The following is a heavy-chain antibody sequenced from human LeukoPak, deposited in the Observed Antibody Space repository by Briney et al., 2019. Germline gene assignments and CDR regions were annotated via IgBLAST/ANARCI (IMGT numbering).Heavy chain of an antibody. V-gene: IGHV4-59*01. CDR1: GGSISTYF. CDR3: ARMTGNCLTGYYFDY. CDR2: IYYNVNT. Sequence: SETLSLTCSVSGGSISTYFWSWIRQPPGRGLEWIAYIYYNVNTSYNPSLKSRVTISVDTSQNQFSLKLSSVTAADTAMYYCARMTGNCLTGYYFDYWGQGTPVTVSS. D-gene: IGHD1-14*01. J-gene: IGHJ4*02.